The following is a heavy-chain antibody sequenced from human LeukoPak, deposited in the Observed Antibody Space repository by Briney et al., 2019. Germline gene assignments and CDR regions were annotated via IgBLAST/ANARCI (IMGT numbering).Heavy chain of an antibody. V-gene: IGHV3-23*01. J-gene: IGHJ4*02. CDR1: GFTFSSYA. D-gene: IGHD3-22*01. Sequence: PGGSLRLSCAASGFTFSSYAMSWVRQAPGKGLEWVSAVSGNGGNTYYADSVMGRFTISRDNSKNTLYLQMISLRAEDTAVYYCAKRGYYDTSGLRAPFDNWGQGTLVTVSS. CDR2: VSGNGGNT. CDR3: AKRGYYDTSGLRAPFDN.